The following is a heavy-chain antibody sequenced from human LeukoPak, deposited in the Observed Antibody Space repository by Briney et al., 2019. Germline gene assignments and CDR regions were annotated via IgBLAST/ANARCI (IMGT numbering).Heavy chain of an antibody. J-gene: IGHJ4*02. Sequence: GGYLRLSCAASGFTFNSYGMRWVRQAPGKGLEWVAVISYDGSNKYYADSVKGRFTISRDNSKNTLDLQMNSLRGDDTALDYCAKDYARLVIPDYWGQGTLVTVSS. CDR2: ISYDGSNK. D-gene: IGHD3-9*01. V-gene: IGHV3-30*18. CDR1: GFTFNSYG. CDR3: AKDYARLVIPDY.